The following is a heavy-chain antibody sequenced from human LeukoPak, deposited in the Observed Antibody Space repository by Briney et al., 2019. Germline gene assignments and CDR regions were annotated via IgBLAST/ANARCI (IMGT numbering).Heavy chain of an antibody. J-gene: IGHJ4*02. CDR3: TTDYCSSTSCAWYYYDSSGY. CDR2: IKSKTDDGTT. CDR1: GFTFSNAW. Sequence: PGGSLRLSCAASGFTFSNAWMSWVRQAPGKGLEWVGRIKSKTDDGTTDYAAPVKGRFTISRDDSKNTLYLQRNSLKTEDTAVYYCTTDYCSSTSCAWYYYDSSGYWGQGTLVTVSS. V-gene: IGHV3-15*01. D-gene: IGHD3-22*01.